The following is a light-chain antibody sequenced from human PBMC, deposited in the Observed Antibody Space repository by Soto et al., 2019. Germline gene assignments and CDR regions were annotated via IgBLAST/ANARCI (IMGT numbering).Light chain of an antibody. Sequence: QSVLTQPRSVSGSPGQSVTISCTGTSTDVGGYNYVSWYQHHPGKVPKLMIYDVTRRPSGVPDRFSGSKSGNTASLTISGLQAEDEADYYCFSFSGSYTSYVFGTGTKLTVL. J-gene: IGLJ1*01. CDR2: DVT. CDR3: FSFSGSYTSYV. V-gene: IGLV2-11*01. CDR1: STDVGGYNY.